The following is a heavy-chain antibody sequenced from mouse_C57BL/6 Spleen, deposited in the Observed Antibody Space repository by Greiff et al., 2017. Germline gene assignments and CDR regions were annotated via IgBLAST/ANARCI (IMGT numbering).Heavy chain of an antibody. V-gene: IGHV1-9*01. CDR1: GYTFTGYW. D-gene: IGHD1-1*01. J-gene: IGHJ2*01. CDR3: ARWATTVVDCFDY. Sequence: QVQLQQSGAELMKPGASVKLSCKATGYTFTGYWIEWVKQRPGHGLEWIGELLPGSGSTNYNEKFKGKATFTSDPSSNTSYMQLSSLTTEDSAIYYCARWATTVVDCFDYGGQGTTLTVSS. CDR2: LLPGSGST.